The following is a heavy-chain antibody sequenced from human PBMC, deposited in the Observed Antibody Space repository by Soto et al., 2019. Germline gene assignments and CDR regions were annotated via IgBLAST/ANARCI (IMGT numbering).Heavy chain of an antibody. V-gene: IGHV1-69*01. Sequence: QVQLVQSGAEVKKPGSSVKVSCKASGGTFSSYAISWVRQAHGQGLEWMGGTIPIFGTANYAQKFQGRVTITADESTSTAYMELSSLRSEDTAVYYCARALVGASLVGGRYYGMDVWGQGTTVTVSS. D-gene: IGHD1-26*01. CDR2: TIPIFGTA. CDR3: ARALVGASLVGGRYYGMDV. CDR1: GGTFSSYA. J-gene: IGHJ6*02.